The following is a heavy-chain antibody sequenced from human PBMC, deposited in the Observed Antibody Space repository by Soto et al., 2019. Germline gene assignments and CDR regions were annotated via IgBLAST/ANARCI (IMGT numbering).Heavy chain of an antibody. CDR3: ARGPEYPVGGANYKFYCMDA. D-gene: IGHD2-21*01. J-gene: IGHJ6*04. Sequence: QVQLVQSGAEVKKPGASVRVSCKASGYTFTSYDINWVRQATGQGLEWMGWMNPNSGDTGYAQKFQGRVTMTRDTSISTAYMELSNLRSDDTAVYFCARGPEYPVGGANYKFYCMDAWGKGTTVTVSS. CDR2: MNPNSGDT. CDR1: GYTFTSYD. V-gene: IGHV1-8*01.